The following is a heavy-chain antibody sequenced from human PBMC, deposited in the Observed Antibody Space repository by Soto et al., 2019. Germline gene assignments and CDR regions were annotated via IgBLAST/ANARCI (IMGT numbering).Heavy chain of an antibody. Sequence: PSVKVSCKSSGYTFTSYDINRVRQATGQGLEWMGWMNPNSGNTGYAQKFQSRATITINTSISTAYIELSSLRSEDTAVYYCARVDLTYYYDSSGPAGRYYYYGMDVWGQGTTVTVSS. J-gene: IGHJ6*02. CDR2: MNPNSGNT. CDR1: GYTFTSYD. D-gene: IGHD3-22*01. V-gene: IGHV1-8*01. CDR3: ARVDLTYYYDSSGPAGRYYYYGMDV.